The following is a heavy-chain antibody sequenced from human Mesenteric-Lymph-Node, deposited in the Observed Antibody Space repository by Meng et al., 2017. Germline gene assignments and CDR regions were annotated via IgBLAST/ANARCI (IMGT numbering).Heavy chain of an antibody. J-gene: IGHJ5*02. D-gene: IGHD1-14*01. V-gene: IGHV1-3*01. CDR2: INAGNGNT. CDR3: ARDLPGGTKGTWLDL. CDR1: GYTFTSYA. Sequence: QVQLVQSGAGGKKPGASVKVSCKASGYTFTSYAMHWVRQAPGQRLEWMGWINAGNGNTKYSQKFQGRFTMTTDTSTSTAYMELRSLRSDDTAVYYCARDLPGGTKGTWLDLWGQGTLVTVSS.